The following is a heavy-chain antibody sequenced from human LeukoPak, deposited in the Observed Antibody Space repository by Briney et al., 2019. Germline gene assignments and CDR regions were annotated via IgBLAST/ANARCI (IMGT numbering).Heavy chain of an antibody. V-gene: IGHV1-2*06. CDR2: INPNSGGT. CDR1: GGTFSSYA. CDR3: ARDGGYCSSGTICYSRAEYYYYGLDV. Sequence: ASVKVSCTASGGTFSSYAISWVRQAPGQGLEWMGRINPNSGGTNYAQNFQGRVTMTRDTSISTVYMELSRLRSDDTAVYYCARDGGYCSSGTICYSRAEYYYYGLDVWGQGTTVTVSS. J-gene: IGHJ6*02. D-gene: IGHD2-2*01.